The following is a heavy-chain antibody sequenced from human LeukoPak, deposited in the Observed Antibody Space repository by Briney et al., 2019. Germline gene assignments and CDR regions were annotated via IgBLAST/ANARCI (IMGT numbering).Heavy chain of an antibody. V-gene: IGHV1-2*02. CDR2: INPNSGGT. CDR3: ARDSPYCSGGSCYSYYYYGMDV. D-gene: IGHD2-15*01. CDR1: GYTFTGYY. J-gene: IGHJ6*02. Sequence: ASVKVSCKASGYTFTGYYMHWVRQASGQGLEWMGWINPNSGGTNYAQKFQGRVTMTRDTSISTAYMELSRLRSDDTAVYYCARDSPYCSGGSCYSYYYYGMDVWSQGTTVTVSS.